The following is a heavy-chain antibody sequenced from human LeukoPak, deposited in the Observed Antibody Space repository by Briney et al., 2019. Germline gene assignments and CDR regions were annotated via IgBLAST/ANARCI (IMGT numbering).Heavy chain of an antibody. CDR2: IIPILGIA. CDR1: GGTFSSYA. J-gene: IGHJ4*02. CDR3: ARVGDTAMVTDY. V-gene: IGHV1-69*04. Sequence: SVKVSCKASGGTFSSYAISWVRQAPGHGLEWMGRIIPILGIANYAQKFQGRVTITADKSTSTAYMELSSLRSEDTAVYYCARVGDTAMVTDYWGQGTLVTVSS. D-gene: IGHD5-18*01.